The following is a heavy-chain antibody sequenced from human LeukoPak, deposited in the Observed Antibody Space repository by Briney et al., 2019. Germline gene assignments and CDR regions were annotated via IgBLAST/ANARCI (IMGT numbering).Heavy chain of an antibody. D-gene: IGHD3-10*01. CDR3: ARAHGGSYLALDY. V-gene: IGHV3-33*01. CDR1: GFTFSSYG. J-gene: IGHJ4*02. Sequence: GGSLRLSCAASGFTFSSYGMHWVRQAPGKGLEWVAVIWYDGGNKYYADSVKGRFTISRDNSKNTLYLQMNSLRAEDTAVYYCARAHGGSYLALDYWGQGTLVTVSS. CDR2: IWYDGGNK.